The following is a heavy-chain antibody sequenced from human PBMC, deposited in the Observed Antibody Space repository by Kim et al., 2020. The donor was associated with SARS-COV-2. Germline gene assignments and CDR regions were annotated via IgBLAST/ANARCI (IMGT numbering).Heavy chain of an antibody. Sequence: SETLSLTCAVSGGSISSGDYYWTWIRQHPGKGLEWIGYVYYSGSTYYNPSLKSRVTISVDTSKNQFSLSLSSVTAADTAVYYCARDEREDGKNSYYFDYWGHGTLVTVSS. CDR1: GGSISSGDYY. CDR2: VYYSGST. D-gene: IGHD1-1*01. J-gene: IGHJ4*03. CDR3: ARDEREDGKNSYYFDY. V-gene: IGHV4-31*11.